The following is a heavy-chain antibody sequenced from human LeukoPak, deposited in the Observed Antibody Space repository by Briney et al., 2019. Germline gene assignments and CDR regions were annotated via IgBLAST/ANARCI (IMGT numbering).Heavy chain of an antibody. CDR2: IGTAGDT. D-gene: IGHD6-19*01. V-gene: IGHV3-13*01. CDR3: ARAVGWPIDAFDI. J-gene: IGHJ3*02. Sequence: HSGGSLRLSCAASGFTFSSYDMHWVRHATGKGLEWVSAIGTAGDTYYPGSVKGRFTISRENAENSLYLQMNSLRAGDTAVYYCARAVGWPIDAFDIWGQGTMVTVSS. CDR1: GFTFSSYD.